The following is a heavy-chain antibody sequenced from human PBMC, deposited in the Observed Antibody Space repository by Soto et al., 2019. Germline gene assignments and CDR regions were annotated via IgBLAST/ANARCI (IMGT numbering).Heavy chain of an antibody. V-gene: IGHV1-18*01. CDR3: ARDLESWYYFDY. CDR1: GYTFSSYA. CDR2: IIPNNGNT. J-gene: IGHJ4*02. Sequence: ASVKVSCKASGYTFSSYAISWVRQAPGQGLEWMGGIIPNNGNTNYAQKFQGRVTMTADTSTSTAYMELRSLRSDDTAVYYCARDLESWYYFDYWGQGTLVTSPQ.